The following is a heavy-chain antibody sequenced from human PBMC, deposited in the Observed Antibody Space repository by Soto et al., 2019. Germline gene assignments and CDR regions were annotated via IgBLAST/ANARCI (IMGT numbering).Heavy chain of an antibody. CDR1: GFTFSSYA. CDR3: AQAWFGESDLSFDS. D-gene: IGHD3-10*01. J-gene: IGHJ4*02. Sequence: EVQLLESGGGLVQPGGSLRLSCAASGFTFSSYAMSWVRQAPGKGLEWVSAISGSGGSTYSADSVKGRFTISRDTSKITLYLQMNSLRAEDTAVYYCAQAWFGESDLSFDSWGRGTLFTVSS. CDR2: ISGSGGST. V-gene: IGHV3-23*01.